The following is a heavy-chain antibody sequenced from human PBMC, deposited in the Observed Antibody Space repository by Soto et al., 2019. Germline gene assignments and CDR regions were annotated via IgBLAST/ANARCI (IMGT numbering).Heavy chain of an antibody. D-gene: IGHD3-3*01. CDR1: GLTVGSSA. CDR3: ARITRS. CDR2: LSGDGKAT. Sequence: EVRLLESGGGLVQPGGSLRLSCAASGLTVGSSAMTWVRQAPGKGLEWISSLSGDGKATYYADSVKGRFTISRDISKNTLFLQMDSQRVEDTAICFCARITRSWGQGTGVTVSS. V-gene: IGHV3-23*01. J-gene: IGHJ5*02.